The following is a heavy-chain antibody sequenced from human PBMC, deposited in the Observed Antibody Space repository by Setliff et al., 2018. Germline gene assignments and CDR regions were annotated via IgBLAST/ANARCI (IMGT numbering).Heavy chain of an antibody. Sequence: GGSLRLSCVVSGLTFRNFGMTWVRQAPGKGLEWVGRIKSKTDGGTIDYAAPVKGRFIISGDESENTLYLQMNNLKTEDTGVYYCTTDRRGGCSGASCYDFDYWGLGTLVTVSS. CDR1: GLTFRNFG. CDR3: TTDRRGGCSGASCYDFDY. J-gene: IGHJ4*02. CDR2: IKSKTDGGTI. D-gene: IGHD2-15*01. V-gene: IGHV3-15*01.